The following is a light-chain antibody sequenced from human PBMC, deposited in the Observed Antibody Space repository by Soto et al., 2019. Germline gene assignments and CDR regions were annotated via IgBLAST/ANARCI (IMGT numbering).Light chain of an antibody. CDR2: AAS. CDR3: LQDYNYPPLT. CDR1: QSIRND. V-gene: IGKV1-6*01. J-gene: IGKJ4*01. Sequence: AIQMTQSPSSLSASVGDRVTITCRASQSIRNDLGWYQQKPGKAPKLLIYAASSLKSGVPSRFSGSGSGTDVTLTIISLQPEDFATYYCLQDYNYPPLTFGGGTKVEIK.